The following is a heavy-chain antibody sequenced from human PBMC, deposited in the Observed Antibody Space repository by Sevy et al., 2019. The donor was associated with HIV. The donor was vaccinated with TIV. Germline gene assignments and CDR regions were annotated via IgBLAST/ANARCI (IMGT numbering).Heavy chain of an antibody. J-gene: IGHJ4*02. CDR3: ARDMFSGGNAVYGY. D-gene: IGHD2-15*01. V-gene: IGHV3-21*01. CDR1: GFTFSSYA. Sequence: GGSLRLSCADSGFTFSSYAMNWVRQAPGKGLEWVSSINAISSNRYYADSVKGRFTISRDNAENSLYLQMNSVRAEDTAVYYCARDMFSGGNAVYGYWGQGTLVTVSS. CDR2: INAISSNR.